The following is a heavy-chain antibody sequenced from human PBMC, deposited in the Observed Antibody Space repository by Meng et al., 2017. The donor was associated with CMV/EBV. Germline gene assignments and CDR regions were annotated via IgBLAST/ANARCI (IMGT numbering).Heavy chain of an antibody. J-gene: IGHJ6*02. D-gene: IGHD6-19*01. Sequence: GESLKISCAASGFTFSDYYMSWIRQAPGKGLEWVSYISSSGSTIYYADSVKGRFTISRDNAKNSLYLQMNSLRAEDTAVYYCARETWQWLVGVWGQGTTVTVSS. CDR2: ISSSGSTI. V-gene: IGHV3-11*04. CDR1: GFTFSDYY. CDR3: ARETWQWLVGV.